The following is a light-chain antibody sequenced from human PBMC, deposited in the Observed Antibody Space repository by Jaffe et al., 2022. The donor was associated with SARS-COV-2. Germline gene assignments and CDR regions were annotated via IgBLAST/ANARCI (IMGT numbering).Light chain of an antibody. CDR3: FSYTSAGAGTWV. CDR1: SNDVGGYNF. CDR2: DVS. J-gene: IGLJ3*02. Sequence: QSALTQPASVSGSPGQSITISCTGTSNDVGGYNFVSWYQQHPGKAPKLMIYDVSSWPSGVSTRFSGSKSGNTASLTISGLQAEDEADYYCFSYTSAGAGTWVFGGGTKVTVL. V-gene: IGLV2-14*03.